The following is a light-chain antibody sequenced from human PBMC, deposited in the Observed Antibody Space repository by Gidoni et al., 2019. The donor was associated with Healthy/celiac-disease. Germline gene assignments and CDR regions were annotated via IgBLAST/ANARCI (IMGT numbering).Light chain of an antibody. Sequence: AIRMTQSPSSFSASTGDRVTITCRASQGISSYLAWYKQKPGEAPKLLIYAASTLQSGVPSRFSGSGSGTDFTLTISCLQSEDFATYYCQQYYSYPRTFGQGTKVEIK. J-gene: IGKJ1*01. CDR1: QGISSY. CDR3: QQYYSYPRT. V-gene: IGKV1-8*01. CDR2: AAS.